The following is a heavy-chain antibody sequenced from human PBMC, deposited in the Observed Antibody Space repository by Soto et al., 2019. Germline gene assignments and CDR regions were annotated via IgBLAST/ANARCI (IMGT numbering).Heavy chain of an antibody. D-gene: IGHD3-3*01. CDR3: AIWAMGIFGVVIAFDY. J-gene: IGHJ4*02. CDR2: ISSSGSTI. Sequence: GALRLACAASGFACSSYEMNCFRQSPYKWLEWVSYISSSGSTIYYADSVKGRFTISRDNAKNSLYLQMNSLRAEDTAVYYCAIWAMGIFGVVIAFDYWGQGTVVTVSS. V-gene: IGHV3-48*03. CDR1: GFACSSYE.